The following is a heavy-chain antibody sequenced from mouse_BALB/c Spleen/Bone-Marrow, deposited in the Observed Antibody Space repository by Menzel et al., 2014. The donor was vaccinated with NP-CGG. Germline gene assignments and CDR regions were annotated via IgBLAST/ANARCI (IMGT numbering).Heavy chain of an antibody. CDR2: ISSGGSYT. J-gene: IGHJ4*01. D-gene: IGHD2-3*01. V-gene: IGHV5-9-3*01. Sequence: EVKLMESGGGLVKPGGSLKLSCAASGFTFSSYAMSWVRQTPEKRLEWVATISSGGSYTHYPDSVKGRFTISRDNAKNTLYLQMSSLSSYVTAMYSYARQSDGSYAMDYWGQGTSVTVSS. CDR3: ARQSDGSYAMDY. CDR1: GFTFSSYA.